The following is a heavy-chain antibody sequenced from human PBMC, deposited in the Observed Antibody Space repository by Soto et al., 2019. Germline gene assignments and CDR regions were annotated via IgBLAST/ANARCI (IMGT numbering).Heavy chain of an antibody. CDR3: ARDREVAIVWFGELVPFDT. Sequence: PGGSLRLSCAASGFSFSIYAMNWVRQAPGKGLEWVSGIIGNAKDIYYADSVKGRFTISRDNSKNTLYLEMTSLSAEDTAIYYCARDREVAIVWFGELVPFDTWGQGTLVTVSS. CDR2: IIGNAKDI. D-gene: IGHD3-10*01. J-gene: IGHJ4*02. V-gene: IGHV3-23*01. CDR1: GFSFSIYA.